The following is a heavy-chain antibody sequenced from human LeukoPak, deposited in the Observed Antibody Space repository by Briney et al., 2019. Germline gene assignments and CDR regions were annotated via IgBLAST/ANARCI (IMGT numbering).Heavy chain of an antibody. CDR3: ARGRSYRNFDY. J-gene: IGHJ4*02. D-gene: IGHD3-10*01. Sequence: GGSLRLSCVASGFNFIGYEMHWVRQAPGRGVEWVSYINSRGSTIYYGHSVKGRFTISRDNAENSLYLEMNSLRVEDTALYYCARGRSYRNFDYWGQGTLVTVSS. CDR1: GFNFIGYE. CDR2: INSRGSTI. V-gene: IGHV3-48*03.